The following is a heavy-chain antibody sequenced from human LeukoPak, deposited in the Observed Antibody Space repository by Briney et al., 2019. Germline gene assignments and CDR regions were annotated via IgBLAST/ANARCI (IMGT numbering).Heavy chain of an antibody. CDR3: ARNEFWSGSGWFDP. J-gene: IGHJ5*02. V-gene: IGHV1-2*02. Sequence: ASVKVSCKASGYTFTGYYMYWVRQAPGQGLEWMGWINPNSGGTNYAQKFQGRVTMTRDTSISTAYMELSRLRSDDTAVYYCARNEFWSGSGWFDPWGQGTLVTVSS. CDR2: INPNSGGT. CDR1: GYTFTGYY. D-gene: IGHD3-3*01.